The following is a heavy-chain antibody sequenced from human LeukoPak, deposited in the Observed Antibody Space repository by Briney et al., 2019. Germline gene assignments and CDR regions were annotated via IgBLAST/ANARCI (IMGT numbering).Heavy chain of an antibody. CDR1: GFTFSSYA. V-gene: IGHV3-23*01. CDR3: ANLLSPGYCSGGSCYGEVDAFDI. J-gene: IGHJ3*02. D-gene: IGHD2-15*01. Sequence: PGGSLRLSCAASGFTFSSYAMTWVRQAPGKGLEWVSVISGSGTNRDYADSVKGRFTISRDNSKNTLYLQMNSLRAEDTAVYYCANLLSPGYCSGGSCYGEVDAFDIWGQGTMVTVSS. CDR2: ISGSGTNR.